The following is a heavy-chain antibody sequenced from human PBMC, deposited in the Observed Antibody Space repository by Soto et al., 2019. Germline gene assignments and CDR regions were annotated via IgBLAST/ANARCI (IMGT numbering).Heavy chain of an antibody. CDR1: GYTFTSYG. Sequence: ASVKVSCKASGYTFTSYGISWVRQAPGQGLEWMGWISAYNGNTNSAQKLQGRVTMTTDTSTSTAYMELRSLRCVDTAVYYCARILGYCRSTSCAVGYYYYCGLEVWGRWTRVTVCS. V-gene: IGHV1-18*04. J-gene: IGHJ6*02. CDR2: ISAYNGNT. CDR3: ARILGYCRSTSCAVGYYYYCGLEV. D-gene: IGHD2-2*01.